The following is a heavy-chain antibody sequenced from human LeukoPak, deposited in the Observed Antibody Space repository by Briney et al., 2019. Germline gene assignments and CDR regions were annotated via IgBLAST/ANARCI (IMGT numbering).Heavy chain of an antibody. CDR1: GDSVSSNSDA. CDR3: ARDPVGGSTIFDY. CDR2: TYYRSKWCY. J-gene: IGHJ4*02. D-gene: IGHD1-26*01. V-gene: IGHV6-1*01. Sequence: SQTLSLTCAISGDSVSSNSDAWNWIRQSPSRGLEWLGRTYYRSKWCYDYAVAVKSRISINPDTSKNQFSLQLSSVTPEDTAVYYCARDPVGGSTIFDYWGQGTLATVSS.